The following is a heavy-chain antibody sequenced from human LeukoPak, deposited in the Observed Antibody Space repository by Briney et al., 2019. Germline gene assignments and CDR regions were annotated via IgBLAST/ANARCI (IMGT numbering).Heavy chain of an antibody. J-gene: IGHJ5*02. V-gene: IGHV4-59*08. CDR1: GGSATNYY. D-gene: IGHD3-10*01. Sequence: PSETPSLTSTVSGGSATNYYWNSIRQPPGNGLKCRGHICYSGSTIYNPSLNSRVTISLDTSKNQFSLNLNSVTAADTAVYYCARRVLMSSAGVPDTWLDPWGQGTLVTVS. CDR3: ARRVLMSSAGVPDTWLDP. CDR2: ICYSGST.